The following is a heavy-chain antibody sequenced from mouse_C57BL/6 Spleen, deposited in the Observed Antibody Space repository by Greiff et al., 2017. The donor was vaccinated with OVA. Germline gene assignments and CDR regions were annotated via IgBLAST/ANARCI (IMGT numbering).Heavy chain of an antibody. J-gene: IGHJ2*01. V-gene: IGHV1-64*01. Sequence: QVQLQQSGAELVKPGASVKLSCKASGYTFTSYWMHWVKQRPGQGLEWIGMIHPNSGSTNYNEKFKSKATLTVDKSSSTAYMQLSSLTSEDSAVYYCASVFYYYGSSSYFDYWGQGTTLTVSS. CDR2: IHPNSGST. CDR1: GYTFTSYW. CDR3: ASVFYYYGSSSYFDY. D-gene: IGHD1-1*01.